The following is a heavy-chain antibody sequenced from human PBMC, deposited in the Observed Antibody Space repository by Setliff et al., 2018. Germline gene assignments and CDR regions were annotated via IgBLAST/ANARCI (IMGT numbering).Heavy chain of an antibody. V-gene: IGHV1-18*01. CDR1: GYTFINFG. CDR2: ISPYTGNT. J-gene: IGHJ3*02. D-gene: IGHD4-4*01. Sequence: GASVKVSCKASGYTFINFGISWVRQAPGQGLEWVGWISPYTGNTYYAPRLQDRVTLTADTSTNTAYMELRSLISDDTAVYYCLRDRPYSNSPEDVFDIWGQGTMVTVSS. CDR3: LRDRPYSNSPEDVFDI.